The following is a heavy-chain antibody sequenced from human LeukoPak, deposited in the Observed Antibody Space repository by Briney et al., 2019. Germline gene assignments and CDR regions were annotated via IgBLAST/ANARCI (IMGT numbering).Heavy chain of an antibody. CDR3: TRSHTLGKVGIEAVGYDS. Sequence: SQTLSLTCTVSGGSISSGSYYWSWVRQPAGRPLEWIGRLYSNGNSDYNPSLKSRVAMSLDMSRNQFSLKLSSVTAADTALYYCTRSHTLGKVGIEAVGYDSWGQGTLVTVSS. CDR2: LYSNGNS. D-gene: IGHD3-22*01. V-gene: IGHV4-61*02. J-gene: IGHJ5*01. CDR1: GGSISSGSYY.